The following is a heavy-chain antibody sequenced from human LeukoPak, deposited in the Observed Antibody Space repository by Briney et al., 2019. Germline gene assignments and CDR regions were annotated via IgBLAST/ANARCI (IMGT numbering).Heavy chain of an antibody. CDR2: ISYDGSNK. CDR1: GFTSSSYA. D-gene: IGHD4-17*01. J-gene: IGHJ4*02. Sequence: PGGSLRLSCAASGFTSSSYAMHWVRQAPGKGLEWVAVISYDGSNKYYADSVKGRFTISRDNSKNTLYLQMNSLRAEDTAVYYCARVDSRYGDYSLWGQGTLVTVSS. CDR3: ARVDSRYGDYSL. V-gene: IGHV3-30-3*01.